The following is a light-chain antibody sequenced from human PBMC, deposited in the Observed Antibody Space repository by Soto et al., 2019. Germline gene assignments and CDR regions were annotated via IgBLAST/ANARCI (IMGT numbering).Light chain of an antibody. CDR2: DVS. CDR1: SKDVGGYNY. V-gene: IGLV2-14*01. Sequence: QSVLTQPASVSGSPGQPITISCTGTSKDVGGYNYVSWYQKHPGKAPKLMIYDVSNRPSGISNRFSGSKSGNTASLTISGLQAEDEADYYCNSYSNTSTLYVFGTGTKVTVL. CDR3: NSYSNTSTLYV. J-gene: IGLJ1*01.